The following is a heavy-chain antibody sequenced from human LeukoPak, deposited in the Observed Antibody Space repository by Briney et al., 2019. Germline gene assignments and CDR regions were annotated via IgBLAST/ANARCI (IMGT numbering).Heavy chain of an antibody. J-gene: IGHJ5*02. Sequence: GRSLRLSCAASGFTFDDYAMHWVRQAPGKGLEWVSGISWNSGSIGYADSVKGRFTISRDNAKNSLYLQMNSLRAEDTALYYCAKDMNPRWFGEFWFDPWGQETLVTVSS. D-gene: IGHD3-10*01. CDR3: AKDMNPRWFGEFWFDP. V-gene: IGHV3-9*01. CDR1: GFTFDDYA. CDR2: ISWNSGSI.